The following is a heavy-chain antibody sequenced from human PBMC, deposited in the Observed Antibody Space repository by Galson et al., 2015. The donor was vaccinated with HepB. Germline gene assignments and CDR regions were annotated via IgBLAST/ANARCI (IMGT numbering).Heavy chain of an antibody. CDR1: GGTFSSYA. CDR2: IIPIFGTA. V-gene: IGHV1-69*06. Sequence: SVKVSCKASGGTFSSYAISWVRQAPGQGLEWMGGIIPIFGTANYAQKFQGRVTITADKSTSTAYMELSSLRSEDTAVYYCARSMRDTILPVDYWGQGTLVTVSS. D-gene: IGHD2-21*01. CDR3: ARSMRDTILPVDY. J-gene: IGHJ4*02.